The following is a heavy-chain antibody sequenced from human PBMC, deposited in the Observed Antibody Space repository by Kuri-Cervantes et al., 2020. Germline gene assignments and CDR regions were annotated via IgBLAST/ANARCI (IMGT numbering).Heavy chain of an antibody. CDR3: ARDPPTYYYGSGSL. Sequence: ASVKVSCKASGYTFTRYAMNWVRQAPGQGLEWMGWINTNTGNPTYAQGFTGRFVFSLDTSVSTAYLQISSLKAEDTAVYYCARDPPTYYYGSGSLWGQGTLVTVSS. CDR1: GYTFTRYA. V-gene: IGHV7-4-1*02. J-gene: IGHJ4*02. CDR2: INTNTGNP. D-gene: IGHD3-10*01.